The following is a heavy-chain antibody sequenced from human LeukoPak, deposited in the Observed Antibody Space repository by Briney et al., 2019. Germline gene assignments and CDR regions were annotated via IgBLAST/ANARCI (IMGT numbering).Heavy chain of an antibody. Sequence: KSGGSLRLSCAASGFTFSSYSMNWVRQAPGKGLEWVSSISSWRSYIYYAHSVKGRFTISRDNAKNSLYLQMNRLRAQDTAVYYCAREGVAAARDYWGQGTLVTVSS. V-gene: IGHV3-21*01. J-gene: IGHJ4*02. D-gene: IGHD6-13*01. CDR1: GFTFSSYS. CDR2: ISSWRSYI. CDR3: AREGVAAARDY.